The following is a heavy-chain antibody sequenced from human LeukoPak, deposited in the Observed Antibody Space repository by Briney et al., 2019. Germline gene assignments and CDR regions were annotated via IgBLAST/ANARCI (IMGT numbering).Heavy chain of an antibody. CDR3: ARTRSGDFH. CDR2: MKEDGSET. Sequence: GGSLRLSCAASGFSFSSYWMSWVRQAPGKGLEWVASMKEDGSETYYVDSVKGRFTISRDNGKNSLYLQLNSLRAEDTAVYYCARTRSGDFHWGQGALVTVFS. J-gene: IGHJ4*02. V-gene: IGHV3-7*04. D-gene: IGHD2-21*02. CDR1: GFSFSSYW.